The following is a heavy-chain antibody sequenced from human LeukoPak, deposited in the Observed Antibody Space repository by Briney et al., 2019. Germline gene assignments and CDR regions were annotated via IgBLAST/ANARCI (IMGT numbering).Heavy chain of an antibody. D-gene: IGHD1-26*01. CDR3: ARVQRWELLSAAYYFDY. V-gene: IGHV4-39*01. CDR2: IYYSGST. CDR1: GGSISSGSYY. Sequence: SQTLSLTCTVSGGSISSGSYYWGWIRQPPGKGLEWIGSIYYSGSTYYNPSLKSRVTISVDTSKNQFSLKLSSVTAADTAVYYCARVQRWELLSAAYYFDYWGQGTLVTVSS. J-gene: IGHJ4*02.